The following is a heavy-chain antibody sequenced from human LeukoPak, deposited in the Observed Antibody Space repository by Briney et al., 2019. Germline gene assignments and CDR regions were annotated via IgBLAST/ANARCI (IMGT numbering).Heavy chain of an antibody. CDR3: ATTPDYYDSSGHSGY. CDR1: GFTFSSYE. V-gene: IGHV3-48*03. CDR2: ISSSGSTI. Sequence: GGSLRLSCVASGFTFSSYEMNWVRQAPGKGLEWVSYISSSGSTIYYADSVKGRFTISRDNAKNSLYLQMNSLRAEDTAVYYCATTPDYYDSSGHSGYWGQGTLVTVSS. J-gene: IGHJ4*02. D-gene: IGHD3-22*01.